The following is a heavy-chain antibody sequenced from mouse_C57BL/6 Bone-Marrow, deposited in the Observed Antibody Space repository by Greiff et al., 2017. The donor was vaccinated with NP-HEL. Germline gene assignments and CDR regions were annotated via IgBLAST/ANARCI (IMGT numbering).Heavy chain of an antibody. D-gene: IGHD2-4*01. CDR2: IRNKANGYTT. V-gene: IGHV7-3*01. CDR3: ARSIYYDYADDPFYAMDY. CDR1: GFTFTDYY. Sequence: EVTLQESGGGLVQPGGSLSLSCAASGFTFTDYYMSWVRQPPGKALEWLGFIRNKANGYTTEYSASVKGRFTISRDNSQSILYLQMNALRAEDSATYYCARSIYYDYADDPFYAMDYWGQGTSVTVSS. J-gene: IGHJ4*01.